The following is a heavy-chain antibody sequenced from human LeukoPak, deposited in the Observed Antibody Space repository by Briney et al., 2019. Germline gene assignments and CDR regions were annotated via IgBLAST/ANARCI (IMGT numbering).Heavy chain of an antibody. V-gene: IGHV3-23*01. J-gene: IGHJ4*02. CDR2: ISGSGGST. Sequence: GGTLRLSCAASGFTFSSYAMTWVRQAPGKGLEWVSAISGSGGSTYYADSVKGRFTISRDDSKNTLYLQLNSLKAEDTAVYYCAQDQNMIVVVISNWGQGTLVTVSS. CDR3: AQDQNMIVVVISN. CDR1: GFTFSSYA. D-gene: IGHD3-22*01.